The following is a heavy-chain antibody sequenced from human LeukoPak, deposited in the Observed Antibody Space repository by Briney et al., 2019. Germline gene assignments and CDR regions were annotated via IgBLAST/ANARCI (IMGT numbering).Heavy chain of an antibody. CDR2: IYYSGST. CDR3: ARHPFSTPFDF. Sequence: SETLSLTCTVSGGSISSYYWSWIRQPPGKGLEWIGYIYYSGSTNYNPSLKSRVTISVDTSKNQFSLKLSSVTAADTAVYYCARHPFSTPFDFWGQGTLVTVSS. D-gene: IGHD2/OR15-2a*01. CDR1: GGSISSYY. V-gene: IGHV4-59*08. J-gene: IGHJ4*02.